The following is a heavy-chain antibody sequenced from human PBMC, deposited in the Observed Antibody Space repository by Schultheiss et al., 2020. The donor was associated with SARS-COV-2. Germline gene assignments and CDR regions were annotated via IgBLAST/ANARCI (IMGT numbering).Heavy chain of an antibody. Sequence: SETLSLTCTVSGGSISSYYWSWIRQPAGKGLEWIGRFYTTGSTNYNPSLRSRVTMSVDTSKNQVSLKLSSVTAADTAVYYCAGATHGDYYFDYWGQGTLVTVSS. J-gene: IGHJ4*02. CDR2: FYTTGST. V-gene: IGHV4-4*07. CDR3: AGATHGDYYFDY. D-gene: IGHD4-17*01. CDR1: GGSISSYY.